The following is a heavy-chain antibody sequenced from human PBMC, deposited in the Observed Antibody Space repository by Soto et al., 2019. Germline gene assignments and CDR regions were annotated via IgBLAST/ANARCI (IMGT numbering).Heavy chain of an antibody. D-gene: IGHD4-17*01. Sequence: PVKVSCKASGGTFSSYAISWVRQAPGQGLEWMGGIIPISGTANYAQKFQGRVTITADESTSTAYKELSRLRSEDTAVYYCARGPATVTQDYYYYCCMDVWGQGTTVTVS. J-gene: IGHJ6*02. CDR3: ARGPATVTQDYYYYCCMDV. CDR1: GGTFSSYA. CDR2: IIPISGTA. V-gene: IGHV1-69*13.